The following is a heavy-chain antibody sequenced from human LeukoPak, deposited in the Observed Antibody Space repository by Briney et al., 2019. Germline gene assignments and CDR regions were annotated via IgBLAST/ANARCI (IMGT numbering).Heavy chain of an antibody. J-gene: IGHJ6*03. CDR2: INHSGST. CDR1: GGSFSGYY. V-gene: IGHV4-34*01. Sequence: PSETLSLTCAVYGGSFSGYYWSWIRQPPRKGLEWTGEINHSGSTNYNPSLKSRVTISVDTSKNQFSLKLSSVTAADTAVYYCARSVEGYCSGDNCYYYYYYMDVWGKGTTVTVSS. D-gene: IGHD2-15*01. CDR3: ARSVEGYCSGDNCYYYYYYMDV.